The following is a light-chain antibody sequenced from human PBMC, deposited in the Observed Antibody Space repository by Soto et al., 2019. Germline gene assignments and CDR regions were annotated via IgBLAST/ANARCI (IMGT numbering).Light chain of an antibody. J-gene: IGLJ1*01. CDR1: SSDVGGYNY. CDR3: SSYTTSSSYV. CDR2: EVR. Sequence: QSVLTQPASVSGSPGQSITISCAGTSSDVGGYNYVSWYQQHAGKAPKLMIYEVRNRPSGVSNRFSGSKSGNTASLTISGLQPGDEADYYCSSYTTSSSYVFGTGTKGTVL. V-gene: IGLV2-14*01.